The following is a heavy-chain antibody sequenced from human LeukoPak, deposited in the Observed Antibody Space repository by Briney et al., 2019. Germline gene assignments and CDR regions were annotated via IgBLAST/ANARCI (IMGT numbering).Heavy chain of an antibody. CDR3: AREIAAAQNWFDP. V-gene: IGHV4-30-4*08. D-gene: IGHD6-13*01. Sequence: SETLSLTCTVSGGSISSGDYYWSWIRQPPGKGLEWIGYIYYSGSTYYNPSLKSRVTISVDTSKNQFSLKLSSVTAADTAVYYCAREIAAAQNWFDPWGQGTLVTVSS. CDR1: GGSISSGDYY. CDR2: IYYSGST. J-gene: IGHJ5*02.